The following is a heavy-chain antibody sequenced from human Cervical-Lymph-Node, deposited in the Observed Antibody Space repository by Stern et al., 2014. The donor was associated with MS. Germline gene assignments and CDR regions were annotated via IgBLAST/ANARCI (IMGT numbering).Heavy chain of an antibody. D-gene: IGHD3-10*01. CDR2: IYYTGST. V-gene: IGHV4-59*01. J-gene: IGHJ4*02. CDR1: GDSISGYY. CDR3: AKYVRGDNLYYLDY. Sequence: QVKMKESGPGLVRPSETLSLNWTVSGDSISGYYWSWIRQTRGKGMEWIGYIYYTGSTNYNPSLNSRFTMSLDTSKNQFSLRLSSVTAADTAVYYCAKYVRGDNLYYLDYWGQGALITVSS.